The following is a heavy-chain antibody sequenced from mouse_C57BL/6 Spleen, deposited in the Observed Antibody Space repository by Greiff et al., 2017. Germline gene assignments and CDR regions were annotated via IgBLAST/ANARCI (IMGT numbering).Heavy chain of an antibody. V-gene: IGHV1-76*01. J-gene: IGHJ2*01. CDR2: IYPGSGNT. CDR3: ADGFDY. D-gene: IGHD2-3*01. Sequence: VQLKQPGAELVRPGASVKLSCKASGYTFTDYYINWVKQRPGQGLEWIARIYPGSGNTNYNEKFKGKATLTAEKSSSTAYMQLSSLTSEDSAVYFCADGFDYWGQGTTLTVSA. CDR1: GYTFTDYY.